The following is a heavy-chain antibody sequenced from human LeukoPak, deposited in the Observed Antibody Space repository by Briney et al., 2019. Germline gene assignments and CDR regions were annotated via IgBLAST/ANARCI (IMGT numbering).Heavy chain of an antibody. Sequence: GGSLRLSCAASGITFSSYGMSWVRQAPGKGLEWVSSISSTGGTTYYAASVKGRFTISRDNSKNTLYLQMNSLRAEDTAIYYCAKNGDRGAYCTGGTCYPYFYYYMDVWGKGTTVTI. CDR3: AKNGDRGAYCTGGTCYPYFYYYMDV. D-gene: IGHD2-15*01. J-gene: IGHJ6*03. CDR2: ISSTGGTT. CDR1: GITFSSYG. V-gene: IGHV3-23*01.